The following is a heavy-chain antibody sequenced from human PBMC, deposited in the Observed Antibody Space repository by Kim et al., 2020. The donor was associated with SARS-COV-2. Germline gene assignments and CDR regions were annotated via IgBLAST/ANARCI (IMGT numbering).Heavy chain of an antibody. CDR2: ISYDGSNK. D-gene: IGHD6-6*01. CDR3: ARAQAALEIAARPEEDY. Sequence: GGSLRLSCAASGFTFSSYAMHWVRQAPGKGLEWVAVISYDGSNKYYADSVKGRFTISRDNSKNTLYLQMNSLRAEDTAVYYCARAQAALEIAARPEEDY. CDR1: GFTFSSYA. V-gene: IGHV3-30*04. J-gene: IGHJ4*01.